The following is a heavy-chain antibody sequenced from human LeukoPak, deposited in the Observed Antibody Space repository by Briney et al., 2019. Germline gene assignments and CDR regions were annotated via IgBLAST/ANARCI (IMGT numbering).Heavy chain of an antibody. J-gene: IGHJ5*02. CDR3: ASDNWGPES. CDR1: GFPFTSLK. D-gene: IGHD7-27*01. V-gene: IGHV3-33*03. CDR2: IWSDGNFQ. Sequence: GSLRLSCAAAGFPFTSLKMHLIRQAPGKGLEWVAFIWSDGNFQNSADSVKGRFTVSRDNSKNTLYLHISSLRAEDTAVFYCASDNWGPESWGQGTLVTVSS.